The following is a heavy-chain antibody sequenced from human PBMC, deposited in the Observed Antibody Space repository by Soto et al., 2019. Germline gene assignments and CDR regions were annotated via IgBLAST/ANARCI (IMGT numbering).Heavy chain of an antibody. CDR2: ISYDGSNK. D-gene: IGHD6-19*01. V-gene: IGHV3-30-3*01. CDR3: ASLSVGIAVAGTPNDAFDI. CDR1: GFTFSSYA. J-gene: IGHJ3*02. Sequence: GGSLRLSCAASGFTFSSYAMHWVRQAPGKGLEWVAVISYDGSNKYYADSVKGRFTISRDNSKNTLCLQMNSLRAEDTAVYYCASLSVGIAVAGTPNDAFDIWGQGTMVTVSS.